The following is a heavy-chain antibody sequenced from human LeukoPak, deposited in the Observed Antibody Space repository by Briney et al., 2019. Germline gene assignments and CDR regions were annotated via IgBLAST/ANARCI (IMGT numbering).Heavy chain of an antibody. J-gene: IGHJ4*02. D-gene: IGHD6-6*01. CDR1: GFTFSSYG. CDR2: IWYDGSNK. Sequence: GGSLRLSCAASGFTFSSYGMHWVRQAPGKGLEWVAVIWYDGSNKYYADSVKGRFTISRDNSKNTLYLQMNSLRAEDTAVYYCARGGESIAARIGDYWGQGALVTVSS. CDR3: ARGGESIAARIGDY. V-gene: IGHV3-33*01.